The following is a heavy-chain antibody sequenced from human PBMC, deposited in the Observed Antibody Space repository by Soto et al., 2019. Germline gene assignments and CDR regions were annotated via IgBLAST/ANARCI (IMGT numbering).Heavy chain of an antibody. J-gene: IGHJ6*02. CDR1: GGTFSSYA. CDR2: ILPIFGTA. CDR3: SRVPTTLVRGAMDF. Sequence: QVQLVQSGAEVKKPGSSVKVSCKASGGTFSSYAISWVRQAPGQGLEWMGGILPIFGTANYAQKFQGRVTLTSHASTSTAYMALSSLSSEDTAVYYCSRVPTTLVRGAMDFWGQGTTVPVSS. V-gene: IGHV1-69*05. D-gene: IGHD3-10*01.